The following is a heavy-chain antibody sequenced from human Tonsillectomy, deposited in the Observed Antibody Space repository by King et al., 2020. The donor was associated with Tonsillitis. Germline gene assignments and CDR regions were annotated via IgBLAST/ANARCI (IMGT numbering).Heavy chain of an antibody. CDR2: IRSTTYNYAT. CDR1: GFTFSGST. Sequence: VQLVESGGDLVQPGGSLRVSCAASGFTFSGSTIHWVRQASGKRLEWVGRIRSTTYNYATTYAASVKGRFTISRDDSKNTAYLQMNSVKTEDTAVYYCTRPGTNIVVEVAFDIWGQGTMVTVSS. D-gene: IGHD3-22*01. V-gene: IGHV3-73*02. CDR3: TRPGTNIVVEVAFDI. J-gene: IGHJ3*02.